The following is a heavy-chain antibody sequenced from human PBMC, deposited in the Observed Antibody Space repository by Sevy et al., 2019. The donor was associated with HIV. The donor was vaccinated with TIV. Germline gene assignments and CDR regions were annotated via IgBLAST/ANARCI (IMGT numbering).Heavy chain of an antibody. V-gene: IGHV3-74*01. D-gene: IGHD3-10*01. CDR1: GFTFSSYW. CDR2: INSAVSST. CDR3: ARAHYGSGRYFDY. Sequence: GGSLRLSCAASGFTFSSYWMHWVRQAPGKGLVWVSRINSAVSSTSYADSVKGRFTISRDNAKNTLYLQMNSLRAEDTAVYYCARAHYGSGRYFDYWGQGTLVTVSS. J-gene: IGHJ4*02.